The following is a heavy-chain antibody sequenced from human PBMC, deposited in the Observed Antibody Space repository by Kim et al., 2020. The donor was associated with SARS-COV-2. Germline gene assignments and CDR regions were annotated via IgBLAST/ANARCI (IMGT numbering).Heavy chain of an antibody. D-gene: IGHD6-19*01. J-gene: IGHJ5*02. V-gene: IGHV3-23*01. CDR2: ISGSGGST. Sequence: GGSLRLSCAASGFTFSSYAMSWVRQAPGKGLEWVSAISGSGGSTYYADSVKGRFTISRDNSKHTLYLQMNSLRAEDTAVYYCAKEKEQWRSPGENWFVPWGHGTLFTVSP. CDR1: GFTFSSYA. CDR3: AKEKEQWRSPGENWFVP.